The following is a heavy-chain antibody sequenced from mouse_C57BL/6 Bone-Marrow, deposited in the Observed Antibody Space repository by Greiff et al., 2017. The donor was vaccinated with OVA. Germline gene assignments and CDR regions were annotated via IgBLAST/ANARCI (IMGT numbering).Heavy chain of an antibody. CDR2: IYPRSGNT. Sequence: VQLQQSGAELARPGASVKLSCKASGYTFTSYGISWVKQRTGQGLEWIGEIYPRSGNTYYNEKFKGKASLTADKSSSTAYMELRSLTSEDSAVYFCARELVFYAMDYWGQGTSVTVSS. CDR3: ARELVFYAMDY. D-gene: IGHD4-1*01. V-gene: IGHV1-81*01. CDR1: GYTFTSYG. J-gene: IGHJ4*01.